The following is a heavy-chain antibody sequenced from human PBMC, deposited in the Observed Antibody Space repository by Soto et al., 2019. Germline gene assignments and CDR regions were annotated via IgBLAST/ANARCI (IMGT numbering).Heavy chain of an antibody. CDR3: ARLRNGYTPRLNMDV. Sequence: SETLSLTCTFSGASISRNDYYWGWIRQPPGKGLEWIGSVHYLGNTYYNPSLKSRVTISVDMSRSQFSLNLNSVTAADTAMYFCARLRNGYTPRLNMDVWGHGT. J-gene: IGHJ6*01. CDR2: VHYLGNT. CDR1: GASISRNDYY. D-gene: IGHD5-18*01. V-gene: IGHV4-39*01.